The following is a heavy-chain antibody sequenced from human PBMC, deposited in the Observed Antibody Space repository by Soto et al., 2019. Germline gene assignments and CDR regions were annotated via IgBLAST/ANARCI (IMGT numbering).Heavy chain of an antibody. D-gene: IGHD3-9*01. J-gene: IGHJ5*02. CDR2: IYYSGST. Sequence: SETLSLTCTVSGGSISSYYWSWIRQPPGKGLEWIGYIYYSGSTNYNPSLKSRVTISVDTSKNQFSLKLSSVTAADTAVYYCARSHYDILTGYSYNWFDPWGQGTLVTVSS. V-gene: IGHV4-59*08. CDR3: ARSHYDILTGYSYNWFDP. CDR1: GGSISSYY.